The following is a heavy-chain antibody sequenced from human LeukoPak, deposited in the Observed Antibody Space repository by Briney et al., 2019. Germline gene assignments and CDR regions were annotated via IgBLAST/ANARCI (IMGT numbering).Heavy chain of an antibody. D-gene: IGHD3-10*01. J-gene: IGHJ4*02. CDR3: TPAGGSGSYSGY. CDR1: GLTFSGSA. CDR2: IRSKANRYAT. V-gene: IGHV3-73*01. Sequence: GGSLRLSCAASGLTFSGSAMHWVRQASGKGLEWVGRIRSKANRYATAYAASGKGSFTIAGDDSKNTAYLQMNSLKTEDTAVYYCTPAGGSGSYSGYWGQGTLVTVSS.